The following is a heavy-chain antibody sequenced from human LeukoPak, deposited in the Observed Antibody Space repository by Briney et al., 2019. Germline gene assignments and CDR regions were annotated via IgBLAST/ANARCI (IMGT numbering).Heavy chain of an antibody. CDR3: ARSFDYFGSGSYYGGFDY. D-gene: IGHD3-10*01. J-gene: IGHJ4*02. CDR2: IWNDGSYK. CDR1: RFTFSSYG. Sequence: PGRSLRLSCAASRFTFSSYGMHWVRQAPGKGLEWVALIWNDGSYKYYGESAKGRFTISRDNLKNTLYLQMNSLRAEDTAVYYCARSFDYFGSGSYYGGFDYWGQGTLVTVSS. V-gene: IGHV3-33*01.